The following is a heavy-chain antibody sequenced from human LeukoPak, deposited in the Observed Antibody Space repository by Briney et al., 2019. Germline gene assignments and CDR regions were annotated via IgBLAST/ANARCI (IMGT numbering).Heavy chain of an antibody. J-gene: IGHJ5*02. V-gene: IGHV3-9*01. CDR3: AKDRSWELLRVPGWFDP. D-gene: IGHD1-26*01. Sequence: GGSLRLSCAASGFTFDDYAMPWVRQAPGKGLEWVSGISWNSGSIGYADSVKGRFTISRDNAKNSLYLQMNSLRAEDTALYYCAKDRSWELLRVPGWFDPWGQGTLVTVSS. CDR2: ISWNSGSI. CDR1: GFTFDDYA.